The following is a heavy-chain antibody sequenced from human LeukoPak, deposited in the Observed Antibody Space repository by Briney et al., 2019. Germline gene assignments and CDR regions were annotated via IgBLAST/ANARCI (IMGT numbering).Heavy chain of an antibody. D-gene: IGHD6-19*01. CDR1: GFTVSSNY. J-gene: IGHJ4*02. CDR2: IYSGGNT. Sequence: PGGSLRLSCAASGFTVSSNYLSWVRQAPGKGLEWASVIYSGGNTDYADSVKGRFTVSRDNSKNTIYVQMNSLRADDTAVYYCARETPAVAGAFDYWGQGTLVTVSS. V-gene: IGHV3-53*01. CDR3: ARETPAVAGAFDY.